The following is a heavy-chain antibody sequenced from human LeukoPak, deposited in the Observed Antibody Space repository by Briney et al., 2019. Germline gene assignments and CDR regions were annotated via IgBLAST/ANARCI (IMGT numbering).Heavy chain of an antibody. CDR3: ANTYCDSSPIVWNF. V-gene: IGHV3-74*01. CDR2: INGDGNSA. CDR1: GFTFSSYW. Sequence: GGSLRLSCAASGFTFSSYWIHWVRQTPGKGLVWVSRINGDGNSASYADSVRGRFTISRDNAKNTVYLRMNSLRLEDTAVYYCANTYCDSSPIVWNFWGQGTLVTVSS. J-gene: IGHJ4*02. D-gene: IGHD6-6*01.